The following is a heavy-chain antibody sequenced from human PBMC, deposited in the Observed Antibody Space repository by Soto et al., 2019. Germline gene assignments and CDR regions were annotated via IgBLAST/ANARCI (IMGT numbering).Heavy chain of an antibody. V-gene: IGHV3-30*03. CDR3: ARGTSGTSQLDV. CDR1: GFTFRTYV. Sequence: PAGSLILSCAASGFTFRTYVFHWVRQAPGKGLEWLALISYDGNNEYYVDSVKGRFTISRDNSENTLYLQMNSLRPEDTAVYYCARGTSGTSQLDVWGQGTTVTVSS. CDR2: ISYDGNNE. J-gene: IGHJ6*02. D-gene: IGHD3-10*01.